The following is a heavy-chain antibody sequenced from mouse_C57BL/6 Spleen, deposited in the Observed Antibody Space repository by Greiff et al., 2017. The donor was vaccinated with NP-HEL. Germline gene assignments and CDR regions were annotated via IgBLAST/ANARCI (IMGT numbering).Heavy chain of an antibody. Sequence: EVQLQQSGPELVKPGASVKIPCKASGYTFTDYNMDWVKQSHGKSLEWIGDINPNNGGTIYNQKFKGKATLTVDKSSSTAYMELRSLTSEDTAVYYCAREDGYDDYYAMDYWGQGTSVTVSS. V-gene: IGHV1-18*01. CDR3: AREDGYDDYYAMDY. CDR1: GYTFTDYN. CDR2: INPNNGGT. D-gene: IGHD2-2*01. J-gene: IGHJ4*01.